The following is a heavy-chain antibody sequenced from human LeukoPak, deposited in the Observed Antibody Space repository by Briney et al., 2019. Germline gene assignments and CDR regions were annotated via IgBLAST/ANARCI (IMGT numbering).Heavy chain of an antibody. CDR3: ARAGGGSFHFDY. J-gene: IGHJ4*02. CDR2: INPNSGGT. D-gene: IGHD2-15*01. CDR1: GYTFTGYY. V-gene: IGHV1-2*02. Sequence: ASVKVSCKASGYTFTGYYMHWVRQAPRQGLEWMGWINPNSGGTNYAQKFQGRVTMTRDTSISTAYMELSRLRSDDTAVYYCARAGGGSFHFDYWGQGTLVTVSS.